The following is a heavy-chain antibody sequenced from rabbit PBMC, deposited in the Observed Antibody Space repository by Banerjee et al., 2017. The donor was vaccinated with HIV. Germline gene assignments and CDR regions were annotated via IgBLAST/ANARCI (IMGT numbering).Heavy chain of an antibody. CDR3: ARFGYAGGGGYGYGNL. V-gene: IGHV1S40*01. CDR1: GFSFSNKYV. D-gene: IGHD6-1*01. CDR2: INTSSGST. J-gene: IGHJ4*01. Sequence: QSLEESGGDLVKPGASLTLTCTASGFSFSNKYVMCWVRQAPGKGLEWIACINTSSGSTVYASWAKGRFTISRTSSTTVTLQMTSLTAADTATYFCARFGYAGGGGYGYGNLWGQGTLVTVS.